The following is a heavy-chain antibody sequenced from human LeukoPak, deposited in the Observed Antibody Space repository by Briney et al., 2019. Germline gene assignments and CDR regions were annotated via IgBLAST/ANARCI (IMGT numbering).Heavy chain of an antibody. J-gene: IGHJ6*02. Sequence: ESLTISCKGSGYSFTSYWIGWVRQMPGKGLEWMGIIYPGDSDTRYSPSFQGQVTISADKSISTAYLQWSSLKASDTAMYYCARPTMHSGYDYGQYVDVWGQGTTVTVSS. CDR2: IYPGDSDT. D-gene: IGHD5-12*01. CDR3: ARPTMHSGYDYGQYVDV. V-gene: IGHV5-51*01. CDR1: GYSFTSYW.